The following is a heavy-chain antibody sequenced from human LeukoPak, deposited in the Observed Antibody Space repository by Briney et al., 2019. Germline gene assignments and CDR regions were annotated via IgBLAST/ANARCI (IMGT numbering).Heavy chain of an antibody. CDR3: ARPHEGDRGSAEYFQH. D-gene: IGHD3-10*01. V-gene: IGHV5-51*01. CDR1: GYSFTSYW. CDR2: IYPGDSDT. Sequence: GESLKISCKGSGYSFTSYWIGWVRQMPGKGLEWMGIIYPGDSDTRYSPSFQGQVTISADKSISTAYLQWSSLKASDTAMYYCARPHEGDRGSAEYFQHWGQGTLVTASS. J-gene: IGHJ1*01.